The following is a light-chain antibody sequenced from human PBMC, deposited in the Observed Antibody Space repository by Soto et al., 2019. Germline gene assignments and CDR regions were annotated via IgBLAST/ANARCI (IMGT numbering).Light chain of an antibody. CDR3: QQYGSSPWT. J-gene: IGKJ1*01. CDR1: QSVSSN. V-gene: IGKV3-15*01. CDR2: GAS. Sequence: IAITHSPATRSVYPGTRSTLSCRASQSVSSNLAWYQQKPGQAPRLLIYGASTRATGIPARFSGSGSGTEFTLTISRLGPEDFAVYYCQQYGSSPWTFGQGTKVDNK.